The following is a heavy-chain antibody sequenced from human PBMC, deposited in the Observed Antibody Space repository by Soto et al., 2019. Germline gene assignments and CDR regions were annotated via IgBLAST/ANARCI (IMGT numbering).Heavy chain of an antibody. CDR3: AREPRGYSGYDPGYYYYYYGMDV. D-gene: IGHD5-12*01. V-gene: IGHV3-30-3*01. CDR1: GFTFSSYA. Sequence: HLGGSLRLSCAASGFTFSSYAMHWVRQAPGKGLEWVAVISYDGSNKYYADSVKGRFTISRDNSKNTLYLQMNSLRAEDTAVYYCAREPRGYSGYDPGYYYYYYGMDVWGQGTTVTVSS. CDR2: ISYDGSNK. J-gene: IGHJ6*02.